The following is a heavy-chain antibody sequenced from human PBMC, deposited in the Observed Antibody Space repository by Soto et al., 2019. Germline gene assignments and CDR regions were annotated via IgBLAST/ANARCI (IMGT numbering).Heavy chain of an antibody. D-gene: IGHD3-10*01. V-gene: IGHV3-33*01. CDR3: ARDLSYGSGSD. Sequence: LRLSCAASGFTFSSYGFHWVRQAPGKGLEWVADIWSDGSKQYYADPVKGRFTISRDDSKNTLYLQMNSLTADDTAVYYCARDLSYGSGSDRGQGTLVTVSS. J-gene: IGHJ4*02. CDR1: GFTFSSYG. CDR2: IWSDGSKQ.